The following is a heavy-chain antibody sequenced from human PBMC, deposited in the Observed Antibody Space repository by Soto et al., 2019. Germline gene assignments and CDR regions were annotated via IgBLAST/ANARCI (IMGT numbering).Heavy chain of an antibody. D-gene: IGHD3-16*01. CDR3: ARDSSDYIRDYYDFGMDV. CDR2: ISYDGSNK. J-gene: IGHJ6*02. CDR1: GFTFSLHA. Sequence: SLRLSCAASGFTFSLHAMHWVRQAPGKGLEWVAAISYDGSNKYSADSVKGRFTISRDNSKNTLFLQMNSLRAEDTAVYYCARDSSDYIRDYYDFGMDVWGQGTTVTVSS. V-gene: IGHV3-30*04.